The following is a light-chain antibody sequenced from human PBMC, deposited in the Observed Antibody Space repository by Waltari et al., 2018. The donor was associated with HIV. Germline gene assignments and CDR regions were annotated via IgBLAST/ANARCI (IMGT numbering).Light chain of an antibody. Sequence: EILMTPSPVTLSVSPGERATLYCRASRSVSSKLVWYQHKPGPAPTLLIYGASTRATGIPTRFSGSGSGTEFTLSISSLQSEDVAVYVCQQFDNWPLTFGGGTKVEI. CDR1: RSVSSK. CDR3: QQFDNWPLT. J-gene: IGKJ4*01. V-gene: IGKV3-15*01. CDR2: GAS.